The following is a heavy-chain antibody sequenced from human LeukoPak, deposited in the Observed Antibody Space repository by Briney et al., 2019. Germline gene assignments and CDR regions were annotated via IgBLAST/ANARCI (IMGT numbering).Heavy chain of an antibody. CDR3: AREVLNGYYREDYFDS. V-gene: IGHV4-39*07. CDR1: GGSIDSSSYF. CDR2: IYYSGNT. D-gene: IGHD3-9*01. Sequence: SETLSPTCTVSGGSIDSSSYFWGWIRQPPGKGLEYIGSIYYSGNTNYDPSLKSRVAISIDTSKNQFSLKLSSVTAADTAVYYCAREVLNGYYREDYFDSWGQGTLVTVSS. J-gene: IGHJ4*02.